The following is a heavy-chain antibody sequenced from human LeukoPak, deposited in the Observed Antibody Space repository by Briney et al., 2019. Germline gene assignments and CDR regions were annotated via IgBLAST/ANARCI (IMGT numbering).Heavy chain of an antibody. D-gene: IGHD6-19*01. Sequence: GGSLRLSCAASGFDFSTYSIDWVRQAPGKGLEWVSYISSSSSNIYHADSVKGRFTISRDNANNSLHLQMNSLRAEDTAVYYCARVGRSGWTVDYWGQGTLVTVSS. J-gene: IGHJ4*02. CDR1: GFDFSTYS. CDR2: ISSSSSNI. V-gene: IGHV3-48*04. CDR3: ARVGRSGWTVDY.